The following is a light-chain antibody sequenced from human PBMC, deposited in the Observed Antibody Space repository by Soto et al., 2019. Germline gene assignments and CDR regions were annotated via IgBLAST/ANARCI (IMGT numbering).Light chain of an antibody. CDR3: QQYGSSSDT. J-gene: IGKJ2*01. CDR2: GAS. Sequence: EIVLTQSPGTLSLSPGERATLSCRASQSVSSSYLAWYQQKPGQAPRRLIYGASSRTTTIPDGFRGSVSGTNFTLTISRLEPEDFAVYYCQQYGSSSDTCGHGTNLEIK. V-gene: IGKV3-20*01. CDR1: QSVSSSY.